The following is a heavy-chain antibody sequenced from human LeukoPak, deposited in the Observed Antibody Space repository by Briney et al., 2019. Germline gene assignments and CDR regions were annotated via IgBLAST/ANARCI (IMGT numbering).Heavy chain of an antibody. CDR1: GFTFSSYG. CDR2: ISSTGGTA. CDR3: AKNGDRGAYCSGGSCYPYYYYNMDV. D-gene: IGHD2-15*01. J-gene: IGHJ6*03. V-gene: IGHV3-23*01. Sequence: GGSLRLSCAASGFTFSSYGMSWVRQAPGKGLEWVSAISSTGGTAYYADSVKGRFTISRDNSKNTLYLQMNSLRAEDTAIYYCAKNGDRGAYCSGGSCYPYYYYNMDVWGKGTTVTISS.